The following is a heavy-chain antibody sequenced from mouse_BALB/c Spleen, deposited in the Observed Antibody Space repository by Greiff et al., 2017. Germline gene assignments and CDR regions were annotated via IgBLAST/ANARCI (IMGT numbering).Heavy chain of an antibody. CDR1: GFTFSDFY. CDR3: ARDALIAGYWAY. Sequence: EVQLVESGGGLVQPGGSLRLSCATSGFTFSDFYMDWVRQPPGKRLEWIAASSNKANDNKSEYSASVKGPFIVARDTSQSILYLEMYALRAEDTSNYSCARDALIAGYWAYWGQGTLVTVSA. J-gene: IGHJ3*01. V-gene: IGHV7-1*02. CDR2: SSNKANDNKS. D-gene: IGHD2-3*01.